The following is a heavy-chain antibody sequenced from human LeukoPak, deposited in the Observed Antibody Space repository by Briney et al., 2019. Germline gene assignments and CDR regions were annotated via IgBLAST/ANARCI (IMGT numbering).Heavy chain of an antibody. V-gene: IGHV3-7*01. CDR1: GFTVSIYW. Sequence: GGSLRLSFAPSGFTVSIYWMSWVRPAPGKGLGRVAHINQGGSEKYYVDSGKGRFTISRDNAKNSLYLQMNSLRAEDTAVYYCARDGTLYDILTGYYPVGYFDYWGQGTLVTVSS. D-gene: IGHD3-9*01. CDR2: INQGGSEK. J-gene: IGHJ4*02. CDR3: ARDGTLYDILTGYYPVGYFDY.